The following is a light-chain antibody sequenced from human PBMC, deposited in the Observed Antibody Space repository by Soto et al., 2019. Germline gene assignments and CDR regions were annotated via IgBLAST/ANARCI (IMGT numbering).Light chain of an antibody. V-gene: IGKV1-6*01. J-gene: IGKJ3*01. CDR1: QGIDID. CDR2: AAS. CDR3: LQDFTYPFT. Sequence: AVQLTQSPSSLSASVGDRVTITCRASQGIDIDLGWYQQKPGKAPNLLIHAASTLQSGVPSRFSGSGSGTDFALTISSLQPEDFATYYCLQDFTYPFTFGPGTKVDIK.